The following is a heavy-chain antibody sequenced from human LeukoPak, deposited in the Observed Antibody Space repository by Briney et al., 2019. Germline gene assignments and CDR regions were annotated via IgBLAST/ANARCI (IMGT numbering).Heavy chain of an antibody. CDR2: IYYSGST. D-gene: IGHD2-2*02. J-gene: IGHJ4*02. Sequence: SQTXXLTCTVSGGSISSGDYYWSWIRQPRGKGLEWIGYIYYSGSTYYNQSLKSRVTISVNTDKNKFSLKLSSVTAADTAVYYCASSTVPAAIPYFDYWGQGTLVTVSS. CDR3: ASSTVPAAIPYFDY. V-gene: IGHV4-30-4*08. CDR1: GGSISSGDYY.